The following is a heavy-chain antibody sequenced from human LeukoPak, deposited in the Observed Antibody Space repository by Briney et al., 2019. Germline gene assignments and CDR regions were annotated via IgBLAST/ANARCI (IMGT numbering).Heavy chain of an antibody. V-gene: IGHV6-1*01. D-gene: IGHD5-24*01. Sequence: SRTLSLTCAISGDSVSSNSAAWNWIRQSPSRGLEWLGRTYYRSKWYNDYAGAVTSRITNNPDTSKNQFSLQLNSVTPEETAVYYCARITDGSRDYWGQGTLVTVSS. J-gene: IGHJ4*02. CDR3: ARITDGSRDY. CDR2: TYYRSKWYN. CDR1: GDSVSSNSAA.